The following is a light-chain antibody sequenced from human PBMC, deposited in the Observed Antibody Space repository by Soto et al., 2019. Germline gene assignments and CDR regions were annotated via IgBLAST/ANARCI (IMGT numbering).Light chain of an antibody. V-gene: IGKV3-20*01. CDR1: QSVAANY. J-gene: IGKJ1*01. CDR2: GAS. Sequence: EIVLTQSPGTLSLSPGDRATLSCRASQSVAANYSAWFQQKPGQAPRLLIYGASNRVTGIPDRFSGSGSGTDFTLTISRLDPEDFAVYYCQQYGSSPWTFGRGTKVEI. CDR3: QQYGSSPWT.